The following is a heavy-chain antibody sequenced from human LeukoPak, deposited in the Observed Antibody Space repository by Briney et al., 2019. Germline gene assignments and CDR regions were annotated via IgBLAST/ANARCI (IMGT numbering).Heavy chain of an antibody. CDR2: INPSGGST. V-gene: IGHV1-46*01. Sequence: ASAKVSSKASVYRFTSSNMRWVRDTPGQGLEWMGIINPSGGSTRYAQKFQGRVTMTRDTSTSTVYMELSSLRSEDTAVYYCAREIDYWGQGTLVT. J-gene: IGHJ4*02. CDR3: AREIDY. CDR1: VYRFTSSN.